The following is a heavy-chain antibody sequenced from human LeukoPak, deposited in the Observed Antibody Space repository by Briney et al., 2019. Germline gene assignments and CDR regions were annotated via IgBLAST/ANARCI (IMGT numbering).Heavy chain of an antibody. CDR2: IYHSGST. Sequence: SVTLSLTCAVSGGSISSSNWWSWVRQPPGKGLEWIGEIYHSGSTNYNPSLKSRVTISVDKSKNQFSLKLSSVTAADTAVYYCARDLLTMVRGVISYYFDYWGQGTLVTVSS. CDR1: GGSISSSNW. J-gene: IGHJ4*02. CDR3: ARDLLTMVRGVISYYFDY. V-gene: IGHV4-4*02. D-gene: IGHD3-10*01.